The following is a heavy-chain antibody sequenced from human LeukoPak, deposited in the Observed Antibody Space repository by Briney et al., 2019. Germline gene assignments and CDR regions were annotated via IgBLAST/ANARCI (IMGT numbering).Heavy chain of an antibody. J-gene: IGHJ4*02. CDR3: ARSPAVAEYYFDY. D-gene: IGHD6-19*01. CDR1: GYRFTSYW. V-gene: IGHV5-51*01. Sequence: GESLKISCRGSGYRFTSYWIGWVRQMPGKGLEWMGIIYPGDFDTRYSPSFQGQVTISVDKSITTAYLQWNSLKASDTAMYYCARSPAVAEYYFDYWGQGTLVTVSS. CDR2: IYPGDFDT.